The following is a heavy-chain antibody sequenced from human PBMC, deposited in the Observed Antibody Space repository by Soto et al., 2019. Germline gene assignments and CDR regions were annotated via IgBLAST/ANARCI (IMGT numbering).Heavy chain of an antibody. Sequence: GGSLRLSCAASGFTFSSYSMNWVRQAPGKGLEWVSYISSSSSTIYYADSVKGRFTISRDNAKNSLYLQMNSLRDEDTAVYYCARDPRFLGYCISTSCPSDYWGQGTLVTVSS. D-gene: IGHD2-2*01. CDR3: ARDPRFLGYCISTSCPSDY. CDR2: ISSSSSTI. J-gene: IGHJ4*02. CDR1: GFTFSSYS. V-gene: IGHV3-48*02.